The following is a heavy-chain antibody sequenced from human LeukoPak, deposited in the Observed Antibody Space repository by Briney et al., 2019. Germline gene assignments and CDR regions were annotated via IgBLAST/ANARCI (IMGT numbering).Heavy chain of an antibody. Sequence: GGSLRLSCAAAGFTFSSYAMSWVRQAPGKGLEWVSGISESGGGTKYADSVKGRVTILRDNSKNTLYLQMNSLRSEDTAVYYCAKDATSRSSPGDALDMWGQGTMLTVSS. CDR3: AKDATSRSSPGDALDM. CDR1: GFTFSSYA. V-gene: IGHV3-23*01. CDR2: ISESGGGT. J-gene: IGHJ3*02. D-gene: IGHD6-6*01.